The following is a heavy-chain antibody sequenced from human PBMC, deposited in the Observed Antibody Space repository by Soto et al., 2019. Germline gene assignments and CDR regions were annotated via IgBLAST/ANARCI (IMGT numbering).Heavy chain of an antibody. Sequence: SETLSLTCTVSGDSISSYYWSWIRQPAGKGLEWIGRVYSSGSTNYNPSLQSRVTMSVDTSKNQFSLKLTSVTAADTAVYYCARVGGVAARTFDYWGQGTVVTVSS. D-gene: IGHD2-15*01. J-gene: IGHJ4*02. V-gene: IGHV4-4*07. CDR1: GDSISSYY. CDR2: VYSSGST. CDR3: ARVGGVAARTFDY.